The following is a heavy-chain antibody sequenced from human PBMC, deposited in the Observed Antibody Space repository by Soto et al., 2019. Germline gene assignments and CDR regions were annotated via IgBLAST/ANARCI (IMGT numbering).Heavy chain of an antibody. CDR3: AQQAISAARPLLYYFDY. Sequence: QITLKESGPTLVKPTQTLTLTCTFSGISLSTSGVGVGWMRQPPGKALEWLALIYWDDDKPYSPSLKSRLTITKDTSKNQVVLTMSNMDPVDTATYYCAQQAISAARPLLYYFDYWGQGTLVTVSS. CDR1: GISLSTSGVG. J-gene: IGHJ4*02. V-gene: IGHV2-5*02. D-gene: IGHD6-13*01. CDR2: IYWDDDK.